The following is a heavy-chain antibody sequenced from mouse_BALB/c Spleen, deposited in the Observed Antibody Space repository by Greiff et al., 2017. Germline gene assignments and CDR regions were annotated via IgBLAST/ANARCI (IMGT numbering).Heavy chain of an antibody. CDR3: ARHDGYDSPFAY. Sequence: EVQVVESGGGLVQPGGSLKLSCAASGFTFSSYTMSWVRQTPEKRLEWVAYISNGGGSTYYPDTVKGRFTISRDNAKNTLYLQMSSLKSEDTAMYYCARHDGYDSPFAYWGQGTLVTVSA. D-gene: IGHD2-2*01. CDR1: GFTFSSYT. J-gene: IGHJ3*01. CDR2: ISNGGGST. V-gene: IGHV5-12-2*01.